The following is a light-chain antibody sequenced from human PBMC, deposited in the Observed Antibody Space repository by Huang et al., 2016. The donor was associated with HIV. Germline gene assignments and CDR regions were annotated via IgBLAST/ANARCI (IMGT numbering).Light chain of an antibody. V-gene: IGKV1-8*01. CDR1: QGISSY. Sequence: AIRITQSPSSLSASTGDRVTITCRASQGISSYLAWYQQEPGRAPRLLIYAASTLQSGVPSRFSVSGSGADFTLTISGLQSEDFATYYCQQYYTYPRTFGQGTKLEIK. CDR2: AAS. J-gene: IGKJ1*01. CDR3: QQYYTYPRT.